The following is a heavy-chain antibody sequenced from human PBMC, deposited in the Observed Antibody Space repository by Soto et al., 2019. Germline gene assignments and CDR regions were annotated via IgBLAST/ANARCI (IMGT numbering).Heavy chain of an antibody. CDR2: ISSSGSTI. D-gene: IGHD2-15*01. J-gene: IGHJ6*02. Sequence: SGGSLRLSCAASEFTFSSYSMNGVRQAPGKGLEWVSYISSSGSTIYYADSVKGRFTISRDNAKNSLYLQMNSLRDEDTAVYYCASEGYCSGGSCYHYYYGMDVWGQGTTVTVSS. CDR3: ASEGYCSGGSCYHYYYGMDV. V-gene: IGHV3-48*02. CDR1: EFTFSSYS.